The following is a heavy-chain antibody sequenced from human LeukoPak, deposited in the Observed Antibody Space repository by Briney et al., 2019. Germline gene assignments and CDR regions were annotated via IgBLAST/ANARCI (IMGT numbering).Heavy chain of an antibody. D-gene: IGHD2-15*01. CDR1: GGSISSYY. CDR3: ARAPGAALD. CDR2: INHRGST. J-gene: IGHJ4*02. V-gene: IGHV4-34*01. Sequence: SETLSLTCTVSGGSISSYYWSWIRQPPGKGLEWIGEINHRGSTNYNPSLKSRVTVSLDTSKNQFSLNLSSVTAADTAVYYCARAPGAALDWGQGTLVTVSS.